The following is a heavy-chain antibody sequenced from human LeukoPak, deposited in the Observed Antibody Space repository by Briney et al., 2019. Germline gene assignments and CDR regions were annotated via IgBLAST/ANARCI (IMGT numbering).Heavy chain of an antibody. D-gene: IGHD3-22*01. CDR2: ISYDGSNK. CDR1: GFTFSSYA. Sequence: PGGSLRLSCAASGFTFSSYAMHWVRQAPGKGLEWVAVISYDGSNKYYADSVKGRFTISRDNSKNTLYLQMNSLRAEDTAVYYCARRTDYYDSSGYDYWGQGTLVTVSS. V-gene: IGHV3-30-3*01. CDR3: ARRTDYYDSSGYDY. J-gene: IGHJ4*02.